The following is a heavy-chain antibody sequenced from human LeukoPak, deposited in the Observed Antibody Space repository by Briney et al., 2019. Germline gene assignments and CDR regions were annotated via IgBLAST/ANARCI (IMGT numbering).Heavy chain of an antibody. Sequence: GGSLRLSCVASGFSSGFNFSEVWMSWVRQAPGKGLVWVSRINPDGSSTSYADSVKGRFTISRDNAKNTLYLQMNSLRAEDTAVYYCASYWIQHWGQGTLVTVSS. CDR2: INPDGSST. CDR3: ASYWIQH. D-gene: IGHD2-15*01. J-gene: IGHJ1*01. CDR1: GFSSGFNFSEVW. V-gene: IGHV3-74*01.